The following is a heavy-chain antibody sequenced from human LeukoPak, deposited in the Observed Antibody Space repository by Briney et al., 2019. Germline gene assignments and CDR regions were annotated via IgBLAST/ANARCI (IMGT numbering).Heavy chain of an antibody. D-gene: IGHD3-10*01. J-gene: IGHJ3*02. CDR2: IIPILGIA. V-gene: IGHV1-69*04. CDR1: GGTFSSYA. CDR3: AKDGNYGSGPRAFDI. Sequence: SVKVSCKASGGTFSSYAISWVRQAPGQGLEWMGRIIPILGIANYAQKFQGRVTITADKSTSTAYMELSSLRSEDTAVYYCAKDGNYGSGPRAFDIWGQGTMVTVSS.